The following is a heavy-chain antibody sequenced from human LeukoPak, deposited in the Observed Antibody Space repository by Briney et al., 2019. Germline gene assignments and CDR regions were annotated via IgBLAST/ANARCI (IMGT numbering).Heavy chain of an antibody. Sequence: GGSLRLSCAASGFTFSSSTMGWVRQAPGKGLEWISSISGSGGSTYYADSVKGRFTVSRDNSKNTLYLHMNSLTFEDTAVYYCLGNWCWGQGTLVTVSS. J-gene: IGHJ4*02. CDR2: ISGSGGST. V-gene: IGHV3-23*01. CDR1: GFTFSSST. CDR3: LGNWC. D-gene: IGHD1-20*01.